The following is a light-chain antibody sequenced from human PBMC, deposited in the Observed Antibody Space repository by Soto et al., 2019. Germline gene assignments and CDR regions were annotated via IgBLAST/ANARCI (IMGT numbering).Light chain of an antibody. CDR2: DVI. CDR3: SSYSTISNLV. CDR1: NTDVGAYDY. V-gene: IGLV2-14*03. Sequence: QSVLTQPASVSGSPGQSITISCSGTNTDVGAYDYVSWYQQHPGKAPKLILYDVINRPSGVSDRFSGSKSGNTASLTISRLQAEDEAEYFCSSYSTISNLVFGTGTKLTVL. J-gene: IGLJ1*01.